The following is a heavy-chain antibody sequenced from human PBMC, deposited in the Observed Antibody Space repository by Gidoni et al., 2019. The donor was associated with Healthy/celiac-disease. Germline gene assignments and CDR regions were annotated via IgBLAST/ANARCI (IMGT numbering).Heavy chain of an antibody. CDR2: INPNSGGT. Sequence: QVQLVQSGAEVKKPGASVKVSCKASGYPFTGYYFHWVRQAPGQGLEWMGWINPNSGGTNYAQKFQGWVTMTRDTSISTAYMELSRLRSDDTAVYYCARGDTSLDYDFWSGGNAFDIWGQGTMVTVSS. CDR1: GYPFTGYY. D-gene: IGHD3-3*01. V-gene: IGHV1-2*04. CDR3: ARGDTSLDYDFWSGGNAFDI. J-gene: IGHJ3*02.